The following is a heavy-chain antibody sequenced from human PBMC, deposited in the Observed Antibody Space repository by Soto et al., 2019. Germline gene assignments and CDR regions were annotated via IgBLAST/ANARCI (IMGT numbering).Heavy chain of an antibody. J-gene: IGHJ6*02. D-gene: IGHD2-8*01. CDR3: ATLGYCTNGVCLPYYYYGMDV. CDR1: GYTLTELS. Sequence: ASVKVSCKFSGYTLTELSMHWVRQAPGKGLEWMGGFDPEDGETIYAQKFQGRVTMTEDTSTDTAYMELSSLRSEDTAVYYCATLGYCTNGVCLPYYYYGMDVWGQGTTVTVSS. CDR2: FDPEDGET. V-gene: IGHV1-24*01.